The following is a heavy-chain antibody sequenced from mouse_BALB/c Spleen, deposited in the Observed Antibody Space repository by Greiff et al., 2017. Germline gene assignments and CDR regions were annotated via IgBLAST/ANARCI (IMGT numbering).Heavy chain of an antibody. D-gene: IGHD1-1*01. CDR2: IDPANGNT. J-gene: IGHJ1*01. Sequence: VQLQQSGAELVKPGASVKLSCTASGFNIKDTYMHWVKQRPEQGLEWIGRIDPANGNTKYDPKFQGKATITADTSSNTAYLQLSSLTSEDTAVYYCARHYYGSRGKWYCDVWGAGTTDTVSS. CDR1: GFNIKDTY. CDR3: ARHYYGSRGKWYCDV. V-gene: IGHV14-3*02.